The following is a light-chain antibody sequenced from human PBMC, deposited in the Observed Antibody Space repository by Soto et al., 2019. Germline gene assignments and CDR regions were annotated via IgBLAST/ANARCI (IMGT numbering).Light chain of an antibody. V-gene: IGLV1-51*01. Sequence: QAVVTQPPSVSAAPGQKVTISCSGSSSNIGGNSVSWYQQLPGTAPKLLIYDDNKRPSGIPDRFSGSKSGTSATLGITGFQTGDEAEYYCGSWDSSLSAYVFGTGTQLTVL. J-gene: IGLJ1*01. CDR1: SSNIGGNS. CDR2: DDN. CDR3: GSWDSSLSAYV.